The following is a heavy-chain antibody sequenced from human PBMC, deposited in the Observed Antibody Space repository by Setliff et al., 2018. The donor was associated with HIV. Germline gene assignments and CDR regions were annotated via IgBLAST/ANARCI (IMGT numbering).Heavy chain of an antibody. J-gene: IGHJ4*02. Sequence: PSETLSLTCTVSGGSISSSYWTWTRQPPGKGLEWIGFIYYSGSTKYNPSLKSRVTISLDSSKNQFSLKLSSVTAADTAVYYCASGREAVAGALHFDYWGQGTLVTVSS. CDR2: IYYSGST. CDR3: ASGREAVAGALHFDY. D-gene: IGHD6-19*01. V-gene: IGHV4-59*08. CDR1: GGSISSSY.